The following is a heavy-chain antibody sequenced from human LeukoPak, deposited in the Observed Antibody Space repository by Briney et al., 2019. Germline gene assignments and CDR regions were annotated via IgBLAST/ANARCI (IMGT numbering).Heavy chain of an antibody. CDR1: GFTFSSYG. D-gene: IGHD6-13*01. Sequence: GGSLRLSCAASGFTFSSYGMHWVRQAPGKGLEWVAVIWYDGSSKYYADSVKGRFTISRDNSKNTLYLQMNSLRAEDTAVYYCARGYSSSWYNSDFDYWGQGALVTVSS. V-gene: IGHV3-33*01. CDR2: IWYDGSSK. CDR3: ARGYSSSWYNSDFDY. J-gene: IGHJ4*02.